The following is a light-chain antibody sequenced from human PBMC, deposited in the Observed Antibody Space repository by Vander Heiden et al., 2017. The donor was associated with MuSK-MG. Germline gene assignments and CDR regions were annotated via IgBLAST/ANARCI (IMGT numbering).Light chain of an antibody. CDR2: AAS. CDR1: QGISSA. V-gene: IGKV1-13*02. J-gene: IGKJ1*01. CDR3: QQYNSFPHT. Sequence: FRLTQSPSSLPASVGDRVTITCRASQGISSAVAWDQQKPGKAPKLLIYAASSLESGVPSRFSGSGSGTDFTLTISSLQAEDFATYYCQQYNSFPHTFGQGTKVDIK.